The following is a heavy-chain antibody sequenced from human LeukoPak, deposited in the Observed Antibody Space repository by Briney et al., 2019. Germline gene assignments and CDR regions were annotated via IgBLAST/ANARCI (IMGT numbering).Heavy chain of an antibody. Sequence: SETLSLTCTVSGGSISSYYWSWIRQPAGKGLEWIGRIYTSGSTNYNPSLKSRVTMSVDTSKNQFSLKLSSVTAADTAVYYCAREVVATILRWGTFDYWGQGTLVTVSS. J-gene: IGHJ4*02. CDR1: GGSISSYY. CDR2: IYTSGST. CDR3: AREVVATILRWGTFDY. D-gene: IGHD5-12*01. V-gene: IGHV4-4*07.